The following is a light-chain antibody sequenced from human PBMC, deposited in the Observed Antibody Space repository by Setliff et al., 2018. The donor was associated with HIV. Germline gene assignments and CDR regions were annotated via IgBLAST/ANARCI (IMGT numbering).Light chain of an antibody. V-gene: IGLV2-23*02. CDR3: SSFAGSRTFDV. Sequence: QSALTQPASVSGSPGQSITISCTGTNSDVGSYNLVSWYQQHPDKAPELTIYEVTKRPSGMSQRFSGSNSGNTVSLTSSGLQTDDEADYYCSSFAGSRTFDVFGTGTKVTVL. CDR2: EVT. CDR1: NSDVGSYNL. J-gene: IGLJ1*01.